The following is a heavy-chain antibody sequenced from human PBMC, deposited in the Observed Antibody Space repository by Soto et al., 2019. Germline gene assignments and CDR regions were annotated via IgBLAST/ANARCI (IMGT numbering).Heavy chain of an antibody. J-gene: IGHJ5*02. CDR1: GYTFTSYG. D-gene: IGHD3-22*01. V-gene: IGHV1-18*01. CDR3: ARDYYDSSGYYRRDWFDP. Sequence: ASVKVSCKASGYTFTSYGISWVRQAPGQGLEWMGWISAYNGNTNYAQKLQGRVTMTTDTSTSTAYMELRSLRSDDTAVYYCARDYYDSSGYYRRDWFDPWGQGTLVTVSS. CDR2: ISAYNGNT.